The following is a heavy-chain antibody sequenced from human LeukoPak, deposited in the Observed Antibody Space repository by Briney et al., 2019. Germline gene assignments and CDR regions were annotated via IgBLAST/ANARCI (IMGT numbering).Heavy chain of an antibody. CDR1: GGSVSSGSYY. D-gene: IGHD1-26*01. CDR3: ARSRDTTNYYGMDV. J-gene: IGHJ6*02. V-gene: IGHV4-61*01. CDR2: IYYSGST. Sequence: SETLSLTCTVSGGSVSSGSYYWSWIRQPPGKGLEWIGYIYYSGSTSYNPSLKSRVTISIDKSKNQFSLRMSSVTGADTAVYYCARSRDTTNYYGMDVWGQGTTVTVSS.